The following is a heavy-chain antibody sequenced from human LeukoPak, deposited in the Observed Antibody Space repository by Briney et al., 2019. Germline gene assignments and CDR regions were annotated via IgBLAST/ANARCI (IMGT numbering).Heavy chain of an antibody. Sequence: PGGSLRLSCAASGFTFSSYGMHWVRQAPGKGLEWVAVIWYDGSNKYYADSVKGRFTISRDNSKNTLYLQMNSLRAEDTAVYYCAKQYSSGWYYYYYSMDVWGKGTTVTVSS. D-gene: IGHD6-19*01. CDR3: AKQYSSGWYYYYYSMDV. CDR1: GFTFSSYG. J-gene: IGHJ6*03. CDR2: IWYDGSNK. V-gene: IGHV3-33*06.